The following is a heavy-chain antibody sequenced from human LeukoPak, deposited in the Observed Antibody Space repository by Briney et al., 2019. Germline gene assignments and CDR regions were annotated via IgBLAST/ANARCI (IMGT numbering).Heavy chain of an antibody. CDR1: GFTFSYHW. CDR2: ISGSGGST. J-gene: IGHJ4*02. Sequence: PGGSLRLSCAASGFTFSYHWMTWVRQAPGKGLEWVSAISGSGGSTYYADSVKGRFTISRDNSKNTLYLQMNSLRAEDTAVYYCAKSVVVTSTYKHWGQGTLVTVSS. CDR3: AKSVVVTSTYKH. D-gene: IGHD2-21*02. V-gene: IGHV3-23*01.